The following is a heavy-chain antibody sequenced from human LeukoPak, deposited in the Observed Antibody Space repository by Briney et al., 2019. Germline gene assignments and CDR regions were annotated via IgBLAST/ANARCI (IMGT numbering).Heavy chain of an antibody. Sequence: GASVKVSCKASGYTFTGYYMHWVRQAPGQGLEWMGWINPNSGGTNYAQKFQGRVTMTRDTSISTAYMELSRLRSDDTAVYYCARVIVATILQSPCFDYWGQETLVTVSS. CDR1: GYTFTGYY. CDR2: INPNSGGT. V-gene: IGHV1-2*02. CDR3: ARVIVATILQSPCFDY. J-gene: IGHJ4*02. D-gene: IGHD5-12*01.